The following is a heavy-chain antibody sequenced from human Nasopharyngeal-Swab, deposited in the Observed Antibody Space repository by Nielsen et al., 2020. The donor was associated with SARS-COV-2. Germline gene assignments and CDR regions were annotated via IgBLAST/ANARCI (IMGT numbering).Heavy chain of an antibody. CDR3: ARDFLTGSTTYPLHY. V-gene: IGHV3-7*01. D-gene: IGHD7-27*01. Sequence: WISQPPGKGLEWVANIKQDGSEKYYVDSVKGRFTISRDNARKSLYLRMNSLRAEDTAVYYCARDFLTGSTTYPLHYWGQGTLVTVSS. CDR2: IKQDGSEK. J-gene: IGHJ4*02.